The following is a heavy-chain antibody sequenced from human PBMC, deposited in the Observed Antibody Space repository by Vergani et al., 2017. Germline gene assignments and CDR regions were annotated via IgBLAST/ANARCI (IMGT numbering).Heavy chain of an antibody. Sequence: QVQLVQSGAEVKKPGASVTVSCKASGYTFTSYDINWVRQATGQGLEWMGWMNPNSGNTGYAQKFQGRVTMTRNTSISTAYMELRSLRSEDTAVHYCARVKMVGGVISYYYYYYIDVWGKGTTVTVSS. CDR1: GYTFTSYD. V-gene: IGHV1-8*01. D-gene: IGHD3-10*01. J-gene: IGHJ6*03. CDR2: MNPNSGNT. CDR3: ARVKMVGGVISYYYYYYIDV.